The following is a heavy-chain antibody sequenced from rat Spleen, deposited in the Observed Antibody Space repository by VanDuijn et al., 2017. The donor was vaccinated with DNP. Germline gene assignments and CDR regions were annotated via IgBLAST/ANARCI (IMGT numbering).Heavy chain of an antibody. CDR1: GFTFNNCG. Sequence: EVQLVESGGGLVQPGRSLQLSCEASGFTFNNCGMAWVRQAPKKGLEWVATINTSGGRTYYRDSVQGRFTISRDNAKSTLYLQMDSLRSEDTATYYCATRYYGDDLDYWGQGVMVTVSS. J-gene: IGHJ2*01. D-gene: IGHD1-7*01. CDR2: INTSGGRT. CDR3: ATRYYGDDLDY. V-gene: IGHV5S13*01.